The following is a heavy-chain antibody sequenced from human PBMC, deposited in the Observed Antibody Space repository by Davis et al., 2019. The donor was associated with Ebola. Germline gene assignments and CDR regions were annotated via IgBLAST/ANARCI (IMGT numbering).Heavy chain of an antibody. D-gene: IGHD1-26*01. J-gene: IGHJ4*02. CDR1: SFPFPNSY. CDR3: ARAVGPIYFDY. V-gene: IGHV3-33*01. Sequence: GESLKISCAASSFPFPNSYMHWVRQAPGKGLEWVAVIWCDGSNSYYADSVKGRFTISRDNSKNTLYLHMNSLRAEDTALYYCARAVGPIYFDYWGKGT. CDR2: IWCDGSNS.